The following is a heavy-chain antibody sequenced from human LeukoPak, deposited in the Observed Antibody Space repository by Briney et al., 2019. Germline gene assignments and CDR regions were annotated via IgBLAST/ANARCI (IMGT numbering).Heavy chain of an antibody. J-gene: IGHJ3*02. V-gene: IGHV4-59*01. CDR3: ARVGASTIWSGYTDAFDI. CDR2: IYYSGST. Sequence: PSETLSLTCTVSGGSISSYYWSWIRQPPGKGLEWIGYIYYSGSTNYNPSLKGRVTISVDTSKNQFSLKLSSVTAADTAVYYCARVGASTIWSGYTDAFDIWGQGTMVTVSS. D-gene: IGHD3-3*01. CDR1: GGSISSYY.